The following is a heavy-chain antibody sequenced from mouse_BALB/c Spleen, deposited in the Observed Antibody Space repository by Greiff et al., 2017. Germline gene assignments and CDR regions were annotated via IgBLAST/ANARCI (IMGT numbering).Heavy chain of an antibody. CDR3: AHDYYGSSY. Sequence: EVQLVESGAELVKPGASVKLSCTASGFNIKDTYMHWVKQRPEQGLEWIGRIDPANGNTKYDPKFQGKATITADTSSNTAYLQLSSLTSEDTAVYYCAHDYYGSSYGGQGTLVTVAA. D-gene: IGHD1-1*01. J-gene: IGHJ3*01. V-gene: IGHV14-3*02. CDR2: IDPANGNT. CDR1: GFNIKDTY.